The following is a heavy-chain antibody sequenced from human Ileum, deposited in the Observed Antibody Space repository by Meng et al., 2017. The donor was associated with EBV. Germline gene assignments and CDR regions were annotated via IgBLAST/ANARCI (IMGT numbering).Heavy chain of an antibody. Sequence: SAPGLVHPSESLPTAWCVSGCSIMSSNYCWGWICQPPGEGLECIQSICYTDYTYYNPSLKSRITIAADKSKNQFSLRLNSLTAADTAVYYCAMGPDYAKTGYWGQGTLVTVSS. CDR1: GCSIMSSNYC. V-gene: IGHV4-39*01. CDR3: AMGPDYAKTGY. J-gene: IGHJ4*02. D-gene: IGHD4-17*01. CDR2: ICYTDYT.